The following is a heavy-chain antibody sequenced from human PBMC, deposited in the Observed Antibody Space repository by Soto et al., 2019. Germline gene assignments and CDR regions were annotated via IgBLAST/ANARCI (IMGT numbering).Heavy chain of an antibody. CDR1: GGTFSSYA. Sequence: QVQLVQSGAEVKKPGSSVKVSCKASGGTFSSYAISWVRQAPGQGLEWMGGIIPIFGTANYAQKFQGRVTITADESTSTAYMELSSLRSEDTAVYYCARGPRYCSSTSCYYLSFDYWGQGTLVTVSS. J-gene: IGHJ4*02. CDR3: ARGPRYCSSTSCYYLSFDY. V-gene: IGHV1-69*01. CDR2: IIPIFGTA. D-gene: IGHD2-2*01.